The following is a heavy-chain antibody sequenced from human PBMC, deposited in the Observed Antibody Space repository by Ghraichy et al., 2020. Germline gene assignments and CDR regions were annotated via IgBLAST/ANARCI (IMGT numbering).Heavy chain of an antibody. CDR2: ISGSGGST. V-gene: IGHV3-23*01. J-gene: IGHJ4*02. D-gene: IGHD6-6*01. Sequence: GGSLRLSCAASGFTFSSYAMSWVRQAPGKGLEWVSAISGSGGSTYYADSVKGRFTISRDNSKNTLYLQMNSLRAEDTAVYYCAKDGPYGIAARPGGFDYWGQGTLVTVSS. CDR3: AKDGPYGIAARPGGFDY. CDR1: GFTFSSYA.